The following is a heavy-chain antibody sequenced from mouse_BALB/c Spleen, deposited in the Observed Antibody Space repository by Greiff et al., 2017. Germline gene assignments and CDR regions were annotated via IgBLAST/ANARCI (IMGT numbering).Heavy chain of an antibody. CDR2: IYPGDGDT. V-gene: IGHV1-87*01. Sequence: VQLQQSGAELARPGASVKLSCKASGYTFTSYWMQWVKQRPGQGLEWIGAIYPGDGDTRYTQKFKGKATLTADKSSSTAYMQLSSLASEDSAVYYCARDSTTAAYWGQGTLVTVSA. J-gene: IGHJ3*01. CDR3: ARDSTTAAY. CDR1: GYTFTSYW. D-gene: IGHD1-2*01.